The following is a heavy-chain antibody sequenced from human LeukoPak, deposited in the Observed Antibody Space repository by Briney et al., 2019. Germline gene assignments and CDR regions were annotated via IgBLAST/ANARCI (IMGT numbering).Heavy chain of an antibody. CDR2: INPNSGGT. Sequence: ASVKVSCKASGYTFTVYYMHWVRQAPGQGLEWMGWINPNSGGTNYAQKFQGRVTMTRDTSISTAYMELSRLRSDDTAVYYCARPTRSHAVYSFDPWGQGTLVTVSS. V-gene: IGHV1-2*02. CDR1: GYTFTVYY. J-gene: IGHJ5*02. CDR3: ARPTRSHAVYSFDP. D-gene: IGHD2-2*01.